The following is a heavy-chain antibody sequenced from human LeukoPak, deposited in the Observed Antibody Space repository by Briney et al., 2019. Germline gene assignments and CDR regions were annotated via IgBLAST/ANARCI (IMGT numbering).Heavy chain of an antibody. CDR2: IYYSGST. CDR1: GGSISSYY. Sequence: SETLSLTRTVSGGSISSYYWSWIRQPPGKGLEWIGYIYYSGSTNYNPSLKSRVTISVDTSKNQFSLKLSSVTAADTAVYYCARGLGIAAAGPHYYYGMDVWGKGTTVTVSS. V-gene: IGHV4-59*01. D-gene: IGHD6-13*01. J-gene: IGHJ6*04. CDR3: ARGLGIAAAGPHYYYGMDV.